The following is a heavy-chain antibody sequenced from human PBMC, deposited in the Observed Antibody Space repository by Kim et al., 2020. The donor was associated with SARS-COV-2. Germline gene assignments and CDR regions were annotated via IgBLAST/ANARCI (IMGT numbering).Heavy chain of an antibody. CDR2: IYPGDSDT. Sequence: GESLKISCKGSGYSFTSNWIAWVRQMPGKGLEWMGIIYPGDSDTRYSPSSRGQATIPADKSINTAYLQWSSLKASDTAMYYGARTVDTSLGDAFDIWGQGTMVTVSS. CDR3: ARTVDTSLGDAFDI. J-gene: IGHJ3*02. V-gene: IGHV5-51*01. D-gene: IGHD1-26*01. CDR1: GYSFTSNW.